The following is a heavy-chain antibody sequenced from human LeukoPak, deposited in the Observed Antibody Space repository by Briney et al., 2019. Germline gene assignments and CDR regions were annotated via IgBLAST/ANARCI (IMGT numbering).Heavy chain of an antibody. CDR3: ASWGPAAYCSNGSCS. V-gene: IGHV3-7*01. D-gene: IGHD2-15*01. CDR2: IKQDGSEK. CDR1: GLTFSSYW. Sequence: AGGSLGLSCAASGLTFSSYWMTWVRQAPGKGLEWVANIKQDGSEKYYVDSVKGRFTISRDNAKNSLYLQMNSLRVEDTAVYYCASWGPAAYCSNGSCSWGQGTLVTVSS. J-gene: IGHJ5*02.